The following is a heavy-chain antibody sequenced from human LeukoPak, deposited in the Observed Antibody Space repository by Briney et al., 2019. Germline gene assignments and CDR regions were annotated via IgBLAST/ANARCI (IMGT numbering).Heavy chain of an antibody. Sequence: GGSLRLSCAASGFTFSDYYMSWIRQAPGKGLEWVSYISSSGSTIYYADSVKGRFTISRDNAKNSLYLQMNSLRAEDTAVYYCAREYCGDDCYSDPHYFDYWGQGTLVTVSS. V-gene: IGHV3-11*01. CDR1: GFTFSDYY. D-gene: IGHD2-21*02. CDR3: AREYCGDDCYSDPHYFDY. CDR2: ISSSGSTI. J-gene: IGHJ4*02.